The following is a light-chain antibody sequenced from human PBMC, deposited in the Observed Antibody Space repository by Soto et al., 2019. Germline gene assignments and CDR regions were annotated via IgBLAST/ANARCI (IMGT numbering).Light chain of an antibody. CDR1: SSDVGGYNY. V-gene: IGLV2-14*01. CDR3: SSYTNTNTLVV. CDR2: EVS. J-gene: IGLJ2*01. Sequence: QSVLTQPAAVSGSPGQSITISCTGTSSDVGGYNYVSWYQQHPGKVPKLMIYEVSYRPSGISDLFSGSKSGKTASLTISGLQAEDEADYFCSSYTNTNTLVVFGGRTKLTVL.